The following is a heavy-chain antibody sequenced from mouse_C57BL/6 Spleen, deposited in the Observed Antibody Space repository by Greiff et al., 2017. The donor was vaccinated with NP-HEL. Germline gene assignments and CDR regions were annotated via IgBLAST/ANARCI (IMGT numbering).Heavy chain of an antibody. Sequence: QVHVKQPGAELVKPGASVKLSCKASGYTFTSYWMQWVKQRPGQGLEWIGEIDPSDSYTNYNQKFKGKATLTVDTSSSTAYMQLSSLTSEDSAVYYCARRHAMDYWGQGTSVTVSS. CDR1: GYTFTSYW. J-gene: IGHJ4*01. CDR3: ARRHAMDY. V-gene: IGHV1-50*01. CDR2: IDPSDSYT.